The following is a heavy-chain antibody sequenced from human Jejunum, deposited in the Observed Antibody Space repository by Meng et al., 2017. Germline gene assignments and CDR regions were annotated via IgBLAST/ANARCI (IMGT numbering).Heavy chain of an antibody. D-gene: IGHD2-8*02. CDR2: INPNSGAN. CDR3: ARDRLEVPKTYYFAGMDV. CDR1: GYTFTDYY. V-gene: IGHV1-2*06. J-gene: IGHJ6*02. Sequence: ASVNVSCKASGYTFTDYYMHWVRQATGQGLEWMGRINPNSGANNYAEIFQGRVTATSDTSTSTLYVEVRSLRSDDTAVYYCARDRLEVPKTYYFAGMDVWGQGTMVTVSS.